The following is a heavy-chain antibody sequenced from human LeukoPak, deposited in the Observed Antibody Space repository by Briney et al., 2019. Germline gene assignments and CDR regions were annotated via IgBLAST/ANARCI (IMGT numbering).Heavy chain of an antibody. CDR1: GGSISSGSYC. V-gene: IGHV4-61*02. D-gene: IGHD1-26*01. CDR3: ARDQSVYSGNYHWGYNSLDP. CDR2: IYTSGST. Sequence: PSQTLSLTCTVSGGSISSGSYCWSWIRQPAGSGLGLEWIGRIYTSGSTNYNPSLESRITMSVDTSKNQFSLKLSSVTAADTAVYYCARDQSVYSGNYHWGYNSLDPWGQGTLVTVSS. J-gene: IGHJ5*02.